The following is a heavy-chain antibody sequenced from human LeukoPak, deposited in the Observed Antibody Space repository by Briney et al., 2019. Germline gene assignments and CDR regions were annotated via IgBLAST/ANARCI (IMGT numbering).Heavy chain of an antibody. CDR2: ISYDGSNK. CDR1: GFTFNRYG. CDR3: AKQGYSGYDQGRLGIAVAGTWSLGFDY. J-gene: IGHJ4*02. V-gene: IGHV3-30*18. Sequence: PGGSLRLSCAASGFTFNRYGMHWVRQAPGKGLEWVAVISYDGSNKCYADSVKGRFTISRDNSKNTLYLQMNSLRAEDTAVYYCAKQGYSGYDQGRLGIAVAGTWSLGFDYWGQGTLVTVSS. D-gene: IGHD6-19*01.